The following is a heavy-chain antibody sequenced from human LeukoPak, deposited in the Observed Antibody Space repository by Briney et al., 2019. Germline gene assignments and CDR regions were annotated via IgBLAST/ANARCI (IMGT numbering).Heavy chain of an antibody. J-gene: IGHJ5*02. CDR1: GYTFTGYY. Sequence: ASVKVSCKASGYTFTGYYMHWVRQAPGQGLEWMGWINPNSGGTNYAQKFQGRVTMTRDTSISTAYMELSRLRSDDMAVYYYAREDIVVVPAADFDPWGQGTLVTVSS. CDR2: INPNSGGT. D-gene: IGHD2-2*01. V-gene: IGHV1-2*02. CDR3: AREDIVVVPAADFDP.